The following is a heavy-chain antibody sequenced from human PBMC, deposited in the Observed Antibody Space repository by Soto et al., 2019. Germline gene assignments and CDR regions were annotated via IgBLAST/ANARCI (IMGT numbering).Heavy chain of an antibody. CDR1: GFTFSTYG. CDR2: LSGSGRST. Sequence: EVQVLESGGGLVQPGGSLRLSCAASGFTFSTYGMSWVRQAPGKGLEWVSDLSGSGRSTYYTDSVKGRFTISRDNSKNMLYLQMNSLRAADTAAYYCGKRPLPEGLQGTLGAFDFCGQGTMVTVSS. CDR3: GKRPLPEGLQGTLGAFDF. J-gene: IGHJ3*01. V-gene: IGHV3-23*01.